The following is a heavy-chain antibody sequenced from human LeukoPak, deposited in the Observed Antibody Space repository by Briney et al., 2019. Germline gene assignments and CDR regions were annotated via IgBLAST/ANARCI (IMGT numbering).Heavy chain of an antibody. J-gene: IGHJ4*02. CDR3: AKATGYCSGGSCYDH. V-gene: IGHV3-23*01. D-gene: IGHD2-15*01. CDR1: GFTFSSYA. Sequence: PGGSLRLSCAASGFTFSSYATSWVRQAPGKGLEWVSGISGSGGSTYYADSVKGRFTISRDNSENTLYLQMNSLRAEDTAVYHCAKATGYCSGGSCYDHWGQGTLVTVSS. CDR2: ISGSGGST.